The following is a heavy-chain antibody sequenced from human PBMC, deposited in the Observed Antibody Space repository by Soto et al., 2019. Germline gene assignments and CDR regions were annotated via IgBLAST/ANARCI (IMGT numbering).Heavy chain of an antibody. D-gene: IGHD4-17*01. J-gene: IGHJ4*02. CDR1: GFSLTTNEVY. CDR3: ARSTLTTDFEY. Sequence: SGPTLVNPTQTLTLTCTFSGFSLTTNEVYVGWIRQPPGKALEWLALIYGDNDKRYSPSLKSRLTISKDTSKNQVVLTMTNMDPVDTATYYCARSTLTTDFEYWGQGTLVTVSS. V-gene: IGHV2-5*02. CDR2: IYGDNDK.